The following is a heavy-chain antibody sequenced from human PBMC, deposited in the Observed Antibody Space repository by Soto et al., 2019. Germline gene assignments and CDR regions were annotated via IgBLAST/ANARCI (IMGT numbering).Heavy chain of an antibody. CDR1: GGSISNYY. CDR3: ARDFDADSRTDFDY. D-gene: IGHD4-17*01. V-gene: IGHV4-59*01. J-gene: IGHJ4*02. Sequence: PSETLSLTCTVSGGSISNYYWTWIRQPPGKGLEWIGYIYYSGTTNYNPSLKSRVTISVDTSKNQFSLKLSSVTAADTALYFCARDFDADSRTDFDYWGQGTLVTVSS. CDR2: IYYSGTT.